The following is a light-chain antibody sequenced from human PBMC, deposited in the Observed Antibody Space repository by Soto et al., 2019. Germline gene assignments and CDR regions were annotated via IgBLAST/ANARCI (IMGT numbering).Light chain of an antibody. CDR2: RNN. V-gene: IGLV1-47*01. CDR3: AAWDDSLRGVV. CDR1: LSNIGSNF. Sequence: QSVLTQPPSASGTPGQRVTISCSGSLSNIGSNFIYWYQQLPGSAPQILINRNNDRPSGVPDRFSGSKSGTSASLAISGLRSADEADYHCAAWDDSLRGVVFGGGTKLTVL. J-gene: IGLJ2*01.